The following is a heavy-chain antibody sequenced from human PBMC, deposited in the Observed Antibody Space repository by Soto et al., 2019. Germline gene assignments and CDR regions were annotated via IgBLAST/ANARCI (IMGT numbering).Heavy chain of an antibody. CDR2: ISYDGSNK. Sequence: RRLSCAASGFTFSSYAMHWVRQAPGKGLEWVAVISYDGSNKYYADSVKGRFTISRDNSKNTLYLQMNSLRAEDTAVYYCAREDRDIVVVPAAILPDYWGQGTLVTVSS. CDR1: GFTFSSYA. CDR3: AREDRDIVVVPAAILPDY. D-gene: IGHD2-2*02. J-gene: IGHJ4*02. V-gene: IGHV3-30-3*01.